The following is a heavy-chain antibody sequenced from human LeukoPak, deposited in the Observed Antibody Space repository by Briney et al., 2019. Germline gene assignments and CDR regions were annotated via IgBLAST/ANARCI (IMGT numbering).Heavy chain of an antibody. Sequence: GSLRLSCAASGFTFSDYYMSWIRQAPGKGLEWIGEINHSGSTNYNPSLKSRVTISVDTSKNQFSLKLSSVTAADTAVYYCARVTGDSSGYYYWFDPWGQGTLVTVSS. CDR3: ARVTGDSSGYYYWFDP. D-gene: IGHD3-22*01. J-gene: IGHJ5*02. CDR1: GFTFSDYY. V-gene: IGHV4-34*01. CDR2: INHSGST.